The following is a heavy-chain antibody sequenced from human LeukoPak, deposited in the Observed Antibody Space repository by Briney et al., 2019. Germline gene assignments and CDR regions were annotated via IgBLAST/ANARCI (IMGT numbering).Heavy chain of an antibody. V-gene: IGHV3-7*01. CDR3: ARVGLLRQQVYYYYYYMDV. CDR2: IKQDGSEK. D-gene: IGHD1-26*01. Sequence: PGGSLRLSCAASGFTFSSYWVLWVRQAPGKGLEWVANIKQDGSEKYYVDSVKGRFTISRDNAKNSLYLQMNSLRAEDTAVYYCARVGLLRQQVYYYYYYMDVWGKGTTVTVSS. J-gene: IGHJ6*03. CDR1: GFTFSSYW.